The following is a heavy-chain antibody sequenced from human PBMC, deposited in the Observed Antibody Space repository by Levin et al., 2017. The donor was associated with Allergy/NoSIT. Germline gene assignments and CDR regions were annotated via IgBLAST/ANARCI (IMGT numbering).Heavy chain of an antibody. CDR2: INYRGVT. Sequence: SSETLSLTCSVSGGSVSSGTYYWSWIRRPPGKELEWIGYINYRGVTKYNPSLQSRVTISVDTSKTEFSLKLTSVTAADTAVYYCARNRIIVSGGNDYYYGMDVWGQGTTVTVSS. V-gene: IGHV4-61*01. CDR3: ARNRIIVSGGNDYYYGMDV. D-gene: IGHD5/OR15-5a*01. CDR1: GGSVSSGTYY. J-gene: IGHJ6*02.